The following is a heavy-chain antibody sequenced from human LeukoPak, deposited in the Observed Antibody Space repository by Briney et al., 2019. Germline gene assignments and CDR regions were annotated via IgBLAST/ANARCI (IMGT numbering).Heavy chain of an antibody. V-gene: IGHV4-59*01. Sequence: SETLSLTCTVSGGSISSYHWSWIWQAPGKGLEWIGYIYHSGSTNYNPSLKSRVTISVDTSNNHFSLKLTSVTAADTAIYYCARDALGYCSGGSCFPSWGQGTLVTVSS. CDR2: IYHSGST. J-gene: IGHJ5*02. CDR1: GGSISSYH. D-gene: IGHD2-15*01. CDR3: ARDALGYCSGGSCFPS.